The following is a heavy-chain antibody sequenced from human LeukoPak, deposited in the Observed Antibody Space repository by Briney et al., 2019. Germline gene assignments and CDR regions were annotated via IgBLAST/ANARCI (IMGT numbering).Heavy chain of an antibody. J-gene: IGHJ4*02. CDR2: IHPEGNEK. Sequence: GGSLRLSCAASGFTFSSYSMNWVRQAPGRGLEWVANIHPEGNEKYHVESVKGRFTISRDNTKNLLFLQMNGLRVEDTAVYYCVRGDAFSGDHWGQGTLVTVSS. CDR3: VRGDAFSGDH. CDR1: GFTFSSYS. V-gene: IGHV3-7*04.